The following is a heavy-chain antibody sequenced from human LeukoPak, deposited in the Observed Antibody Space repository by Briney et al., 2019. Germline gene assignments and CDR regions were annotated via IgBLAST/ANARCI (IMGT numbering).Heavy chain of an antibody. Sequence: ESGGSLRLSCAASGFTFSSYAMSWVRQAPGKGLEWVSAISGSGGNTYYADSVKGRFTISRDNSKNTLYLQMNSLRAEDTAVYYCAKDGIVVVTPDYYMDVWGKGTTVTVSS. CDR1: GFTFSSYA. V-gene: IGHV3-23*01. J-gene: IGHJ6*03. D-gene: IGHD2-21*02. CDR3: AKDGIVVVTPDYYMDV. CDR2: ISGSGGNT.